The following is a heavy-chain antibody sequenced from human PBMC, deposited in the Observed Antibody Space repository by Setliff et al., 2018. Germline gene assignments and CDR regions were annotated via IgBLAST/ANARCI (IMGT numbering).Heavy chain of an antibody. V-gene: IGHV1-46*03. Sequence: ASVKVSCKASGYTLTNYYMHWVRQAPGQGLEWMGIINPSGGLTRYAQKFQGRVTMTRDTSTSTVYMEVSSLRSEDTAVYYCARGRARDRYSGYPSYYYYMDVWGKGTTVTVSS. CDR3: ARGRARDRYSGYPSYYYYMDV. J-gene: IGHJ6*03. D-gene: IGHD5-12*01. CDR2: INPSGGLT. CDR1: GYTLTNYY.